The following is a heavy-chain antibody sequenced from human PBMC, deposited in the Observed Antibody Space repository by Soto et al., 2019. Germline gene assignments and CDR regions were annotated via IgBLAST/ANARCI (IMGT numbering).Heavy chain of an antibody. V-gene: IGHV4-31*03. CDR2: IYYSGST. J-gene: IGHJ4*02. Sequence: PSETLSLTCTVSGGSISSGGYYWSWIRQHPGKGLEWIGYIYYSGSTYYNPSLKSRVTISVDTSKNQFYLKLSSVTAADTAVYYCASTATRYYYDSSGYYPFDYWGQGTLVTVSS. D-gene: IGHD3-22*01. CDR3: ASTATRYYYDSSGYYPFDY. CDR1: GGSISSGGYY.